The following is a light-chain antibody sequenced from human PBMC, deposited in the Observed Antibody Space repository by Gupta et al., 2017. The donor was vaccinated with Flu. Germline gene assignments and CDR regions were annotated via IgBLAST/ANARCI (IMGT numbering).Light chain of an antibody. V-gene: IGLV3-1*01. CDR3: QAWDTTYAI. Sequence: TCSGDHLGDKYTSWYQQKPGQSPVVIIYQDIRRPSEISGRFSGSNSGNTATLTITGTQAVDEADYYCQAWDTTYAIFGGGTKLTVL. CDR2: QDI. J-gene: IGLJ2*01. CDR1: HLGDKY.